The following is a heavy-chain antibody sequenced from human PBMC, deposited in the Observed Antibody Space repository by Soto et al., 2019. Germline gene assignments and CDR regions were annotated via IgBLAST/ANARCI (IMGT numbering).Heavy chain of an antibody. CDR1: GGSISSYY. CDR3: ARRYGGNFDY. CDR2: IYYSGSS. J-gene: IGHJ4*02. V-gene: IGHV4-59*08. D-gene: IGHD2-15*01. Sequence: QVQLQESGPGLVKPSETLSLTCTVSGGSISSYYWSWIRQPPGKGLEWIGYIYYSGSSNYNPSLKIRVTISVDTSKNQFSLKLSSVSAADTDVYYCARRYGGNFDYWVQGTLVTVSS.